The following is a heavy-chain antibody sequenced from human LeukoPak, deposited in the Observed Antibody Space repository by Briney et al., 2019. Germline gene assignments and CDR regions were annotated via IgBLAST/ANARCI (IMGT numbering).Heavy chain of an antibody. CDR1: GFTFSSYS. CDR2: ISSSSRYI. Sequence: GGSLRLSCAASGFTFSSYSLNWVRQAPGKGLEWVSSISSSSRYIYYADSVKGRFTTSRDNAKNSLYLQMNSLSAEDTAVYYCAREHYGSYYMDVWGKGTTITVSS. J-gene: IGHJ6*03. CDR3: AREHYGSYYMDV. V-gene: IGHV3-21*01.